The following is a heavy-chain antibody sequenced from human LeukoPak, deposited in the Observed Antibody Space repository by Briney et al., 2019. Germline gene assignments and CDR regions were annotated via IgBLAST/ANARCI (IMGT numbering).Heavy chain of an antibody. CDR3: ASSEYYDSSGYYRR. CDR1: GYSENFYG. CDR2: ISAQHGQT. D-gene: IGHD3-22*01. V-gene: IGHV1-18*01. Sequence: ASVKVSCKTSGYSENFYGITWVRQVAGQGLEWMGWISAQHGQTEYAPNSQDRVTMTTDTYTSTAYMELSSLRSEDTAVYYCASSEYYDSSGYYRRWGQGTLVTVSS. J-gene: IGHJ4*02.